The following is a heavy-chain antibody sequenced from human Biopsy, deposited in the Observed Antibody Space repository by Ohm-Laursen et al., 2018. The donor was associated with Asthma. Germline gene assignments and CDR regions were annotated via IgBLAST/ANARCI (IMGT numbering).Heavy chain of an antibody. CDR3: ASLHYFGMNV. CDR2: LGPDARET. J-gene: IGHJ6*02. V-gene: IGHV3-7*02. Sequence: SLRLPCSASGFNFTIQWMSWVRQAPGKGLEWVANLGPDARETYSVDSMKGRLTVSRDNAKTSIFLQLNTLRVEDTAVYYCASLHYFGMNVWGQGTTVTVSS. CDR1: GFNFTIQW.